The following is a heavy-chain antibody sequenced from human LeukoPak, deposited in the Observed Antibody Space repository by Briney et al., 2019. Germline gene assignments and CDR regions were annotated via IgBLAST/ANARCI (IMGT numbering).Heavy chain of an antibody. CDR1: GFTFSSYW. J-gene: IGHJ6*04. CDR2: INSDGSST. CDR3: ARGAIFGAGRVVDV. D-gene: IGHD3-3*01. V-gene: IGHV3-74*01. Sequence: GGSLRLSCAASGFTFSSYWMHWVRQAPGKGLVWVSRINSDGSSTSYADSVKGRFTISSDNAKISLYLQMSSLRAEDTAVYYCARGAIFGAGRVVDVWGKGTTVTVSS.